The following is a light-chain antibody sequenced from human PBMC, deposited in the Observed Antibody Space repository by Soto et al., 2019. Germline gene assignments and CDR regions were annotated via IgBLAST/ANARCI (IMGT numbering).Light chain of an antibody. CDR1: SSDIGAYDY. CDR3: LSKTSSISYV. CDR2: EVS. V-gene: IGLV2-14*01. J-gene: IGLJ1*01. Sequence: QSALTQPASLSGSPGQSITISCTGTSSDIGAYDYVSWYQQHPGKVPKLLIHEVSNRPSGVSNRFSGSKSGNTASLTISGLQAEDEADYYCLSKTSSISYVFGTGTKVTVL.